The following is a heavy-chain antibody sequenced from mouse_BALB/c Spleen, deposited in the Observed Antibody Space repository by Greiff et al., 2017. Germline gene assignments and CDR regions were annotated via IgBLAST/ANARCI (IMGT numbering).Heavy chain of an antibody. CDR3: ARSGYYGSSYVWYFDV. J-gene: IGHJ1*01. Sequence: EVMLVESGPGLVKPSQSLSLTCTVTGYSITSDYAWNWIRQFPGNKLEWMGYISYSGSTSYNPSLKSRISITRDTSKNQFFLQLNSVTTEDTATYYCARSGYYGSSYVWYFDVWGAGTTVTVSS. CDR2: ISYSGST. V-gene: IGHV3-2*02. D-gene: IGHD1-1*01. CDR1: GYSITSDYA.